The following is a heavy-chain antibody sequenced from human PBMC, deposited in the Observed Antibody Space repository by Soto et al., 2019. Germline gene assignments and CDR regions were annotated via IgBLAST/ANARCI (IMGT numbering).Heavy chain of an antibody. D-gene: IGHD3-10*01. CDR2: IYYSGST. Sequence: QVQLQESGPGLVKPSETLSLSCTVSGDSVSSGSYYWSWIRQPPGKGLEWIGYIYYSGSTNYNPSLKSRVTISVDTSKNQFSLKLSSVTVADTAVYYCARDRPPQITMVRGVYGMDVWGRGTTVTVSS. CDR3: ARDRPPQITMVRGVYGMDV. CDR1: GDSVSSGSYY. V-gene: IGHV4-61*01. J-gene: IGHJ6*02.